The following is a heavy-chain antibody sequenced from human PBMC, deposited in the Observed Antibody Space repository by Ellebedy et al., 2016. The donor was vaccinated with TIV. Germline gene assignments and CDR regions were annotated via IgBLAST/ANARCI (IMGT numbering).Heavy chain of an antibody. CDR2: IIPIFGTA. Sequence: ASVKVSCKASGYTFTSYGISWVRQAPGQGLEWMGGIIPIFGTANYAQKFQGRVTITADESTSTAYMELSSLRSEDTAVYYCARGGDWGSPCDYWGQGTLVTVSS. CDR1: GYTFTSYG. V-gene: IGHV1-69*13. J-gene: IGHJ4*02. CDR3: ARGGDWGSPCDY. D-gene: IGHD7-27*01.